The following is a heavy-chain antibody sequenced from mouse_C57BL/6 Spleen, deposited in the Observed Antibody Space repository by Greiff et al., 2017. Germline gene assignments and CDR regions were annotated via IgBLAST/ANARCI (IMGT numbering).Heavy chain of an antibody. CDR2: IYPGSGST. D-gene: IGHD1-1*01. J-gene: IGHJ4*01. Sequence: QVQLKQPGAELVKPGASVKMSCKASGYTFTSYWITWVKQRPGQGLEWIGDIYPGSGSTNYNEKFKSKATLTVDTSSSTAYMQLSSLTSEDSAVYYCARRGYGIAMDYWGQGTSVTVSS. CDR3: ARRGYGIAMDY. CDR1: GYTFTSYW. V-gene: IGHV1-55*01.